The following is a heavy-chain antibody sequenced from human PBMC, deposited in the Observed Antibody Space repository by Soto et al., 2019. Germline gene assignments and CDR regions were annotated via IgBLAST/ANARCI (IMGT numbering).Heavy chain of an antibody. CDR2: IYCSGST. V-gene: IGHV4-31*03. D-gene: IGHD3-22*01. CDR3: ARVGGVDSSGYYSWFDP. J-gene: IGHJ5*02. CDR1: GGSISSGGYY. Sequence: SETLSLTCTVSGGSISSGGYYWSWIRQHPGKGLEWIGYIYCSGSTYYNPSLKSRVTISVDTSKNQFSLKPSSVTAADTAVYYCARVGGVDSSGYYSWFDPWGQGTLVTVST.